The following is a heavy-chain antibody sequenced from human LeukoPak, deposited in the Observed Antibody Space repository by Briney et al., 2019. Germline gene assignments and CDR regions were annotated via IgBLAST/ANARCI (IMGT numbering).Heavy chain of an antibody. CDR3: ASCGVVVPAVSYYYMDV. J-gene: IGHJ6*03. D-gene: IGHD2-2*01. CDR1: GGTFSSYA. Sequence: ASVKVSCKASGGTFSSYAISWVRQAPGQGLEWMGGIIPIFGTANYAQKFQGIVTITADESTSTAYMELSSLRSEDTAVYYCASCGVVVPAVSYYYMDVWGKGTTVTVSS. V-gene: IGHV1-69*13. CDR2: IIPIFGTA.